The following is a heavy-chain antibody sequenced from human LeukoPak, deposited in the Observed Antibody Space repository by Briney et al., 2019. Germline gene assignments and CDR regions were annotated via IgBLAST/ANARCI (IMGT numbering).Heavy chain of an antibody. V-gene: IGHV3-66*01. Sequence: GGSLRLSCAASGFTVSSNYMSWVRQAPGKGLEWVSVIYSGGTTYYADSVKGRFTISRDNSKNTLYLQMNRLRAEDTAVYYCATDSFSYGHDDAFDIWGQGTLVTVSS. J-gene: IGHJ3*02. CDR3: ATDSFSYGHDDAFDI. CDR2: IYSGGTT. D-gene: IGHD5-18*01. CDR1: GFTVSSNY.